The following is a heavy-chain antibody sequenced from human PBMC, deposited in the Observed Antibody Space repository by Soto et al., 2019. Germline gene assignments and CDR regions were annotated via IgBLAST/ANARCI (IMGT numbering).Heavy chain of an antibody. CDR2: IFHTGSA. D-gene: IGHD2-21*01. V-gene: IGHV4-4*02. CDR3: ARHIAVSGTRGFDH. J-gene: IGHJ4*02. CDR1: GGSITSNW. Sequence: QVQLQESAPGLMKPSGTLSLTCDVSGGSITSNWWSWVRQPPGKGLEWIAEIFHTGSANYNPSLMSRLTISMDKSKNHLSLNLNSVTAADTAVYYCARHIAVSGTRGFDHWGQGTRVTVSS.